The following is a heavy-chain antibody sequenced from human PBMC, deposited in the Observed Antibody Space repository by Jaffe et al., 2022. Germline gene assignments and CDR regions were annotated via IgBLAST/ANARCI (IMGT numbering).Heavy chain of an antibody. Sequence: QVQLVQSGAEVKKPGASVKVSCKASGYTFTSYYMHWVRQAPGQGLEWMGIINPSGGSTSYAQKFQGRVTMTRDTSTSTVYMELSSLRSEDTAVYYCARDSIGYYGSPGDFDYWGQGTLVTVSS. D-gene: IGHD3-10*01. J-gene: IGHJ4*02. CDR2: INPSGGST. V-gene: IGHV1-46*03. CDR1: GYTFTSYY. CDR3: ARDSIGYYGSPGDFDY.